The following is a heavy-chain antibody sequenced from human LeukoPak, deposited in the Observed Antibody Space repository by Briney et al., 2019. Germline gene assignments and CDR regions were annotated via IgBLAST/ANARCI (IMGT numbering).Heavy chain of an antibody. J-gene: IGHJ3*02. V-gene: IGHV1-2*04. CDR2: INPNSGGT. CDR1: GGTFSSCA. Sequence: ASVEVSCQASGGTFSSCAISWVRQAPGQGLEWMGWINPNSGGTNYAQKFQGWVTMTRDTSISTAYMELSRLRSDDTAVYYCARARRVLATVPHAFDIWGQGTMVTVSS. D-gene: IGHD5-12*01. CDR3: ARARRVLATVPHAFDI.